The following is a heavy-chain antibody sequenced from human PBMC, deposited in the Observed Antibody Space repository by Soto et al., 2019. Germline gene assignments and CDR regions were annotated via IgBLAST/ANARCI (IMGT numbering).Heavy chain of an antibody. CDR2: IDPSDSYT. V-gene: IGHV5-10-1*01. CDR1: GYSFTSYW. J-gene: IGHJ6*02. D-gene: IGHD6-13*01. Sequence: PGESLKISCKGSGYSFTSYWISWVRQMPGKGLEWMGRIDPSDSYTNYSPSFQGHVTISADKSISTAYLQWSSLKASDTAMYYCARLSRRGSSSWVFYYYYYGMDVWGQGTTVTVSS. CDR3: ARLSRRGSSSWVFYYYYYGMDV.